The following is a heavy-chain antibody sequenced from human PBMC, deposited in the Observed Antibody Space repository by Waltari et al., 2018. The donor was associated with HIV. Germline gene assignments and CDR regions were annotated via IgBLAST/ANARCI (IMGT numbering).Heavy chain of an antibody. CDR3: AKDDRASRGLDD. J-gene: IGHJ4*02. Sequence: EVQLLESGGGLVQPGGSLRLSCAASGFRFSNYAMSWVRQAQGKGLEGVGVVRGINSTDYVDSVKSRFIISRDDSKDSLYLQMNSLRVEDTAGYYCAKDDRASRGLDDWGQGTLVTVSS. CDR2: VRGINST. V-gene: IGHV3-23*01. D-gene: IGHD5-12*01. CDR1: GFRFSNYA.